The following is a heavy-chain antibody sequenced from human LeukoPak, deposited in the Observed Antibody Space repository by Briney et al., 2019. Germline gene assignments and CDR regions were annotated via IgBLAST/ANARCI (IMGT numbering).Heavy chain of an antibody. V-gene: IGHV4-31*03. CDR3: ARDGGATENYFDY. CDR1: GGSISSGGYY. CDR2: IYYSGST. D-gene: IGHD5-12*01. Sequence: SETLSLTRTVSGGSISSGGYYWSWIRQHPGKGLEWIGYIYYSGSTYYNPSLKSRVTISVDTSKNQFSLKLSSVTAADTAVYYCARDGGATENYFDYWGQGTLVTVSS. J-gene: IGHJ4*02.